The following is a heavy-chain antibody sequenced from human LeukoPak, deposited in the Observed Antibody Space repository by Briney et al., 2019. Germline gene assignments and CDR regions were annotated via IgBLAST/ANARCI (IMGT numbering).Heavy chain of an antibody. CDR2: IWYDGSYK. CDR1: GFTFSNYG. V-gene: IGHV3-33*01. CDR3: ARGGRWLQFPLDY. D-gene: IGHD5-12*01. Sequence: QPGGSLRLSCAAPGFTFSNYGMHWVRQAPGKGLEWVAVIWYDGSYKHYADSVKGRFTISRDNSKNTLYLQMNSLRAEDTAVYYCARGGRWLQFPLDYWGQGTLVTVSS. J-gene: IGHJ4*02.